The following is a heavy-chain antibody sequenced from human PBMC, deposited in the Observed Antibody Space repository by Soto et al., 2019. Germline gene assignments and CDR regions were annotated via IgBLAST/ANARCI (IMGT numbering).Heavy chain of an antibody. CDR3: ARGRAEYTSWLGLDY. CDR2: MNPNTGNT. CDR1: GHTFSSHD. Sequence: QVQLVQSGAEVKKPGASVKVSCKASGHTFSSHDINWVRQATGQGLEWMGWMNPNTGNTGYAQTFQGRVSMTRDTSINTAYMELSSLRSEDTAVYYCARGRAEYTSWLGLDYWGQGTLVTVSS. J-gene: IGHJ4*02. V-gene: IGHV1-8*01. D-gene: IGHD6-6*01.